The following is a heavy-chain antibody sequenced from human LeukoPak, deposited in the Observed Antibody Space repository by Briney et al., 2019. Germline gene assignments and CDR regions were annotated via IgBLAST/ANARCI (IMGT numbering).Heavy chain of an antibody. J-gene: IGHJ4*02. CDR1: GFTFSSYA. V-gene: IGHV3-23*01. D-gene: IGHD3-10*01. Sequence: GGSLRLSCAASGFTFSSYAMSWVRQAPGKGLGGVSAISGSGGSTYYADSVKGRFTISRDDSKNTLYLQMNSLRAEDTAVYYCAKVDYYPLWCFDYWGQGTLVTVSS. CDR3: AKVDYYPLWCFDY. CDR2: ISGSGGST.